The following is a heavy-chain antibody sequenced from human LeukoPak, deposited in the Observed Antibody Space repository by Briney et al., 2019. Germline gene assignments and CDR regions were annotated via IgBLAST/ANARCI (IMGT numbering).Heavy chain of an antibody. V-gene: IGHV3-23*01. CDR1: GFTFSNSA. CDR2: ISGSGGST. CDR3: AKDGDEGYYDSSGYYGY. Sequence: QPGGSLRLSCAASGFTFSNSAMSWVRQAPGKGLEWVSAISGSGGSTYYADSVKGRFTISRDNSKNTLYLQMNSLRAEDTAVYYCAKDGDEGYYDSSGYYGYWGQGTLVTVSS. D-gene: IGHD3-22*01. J-gene: IGHJ4*02.